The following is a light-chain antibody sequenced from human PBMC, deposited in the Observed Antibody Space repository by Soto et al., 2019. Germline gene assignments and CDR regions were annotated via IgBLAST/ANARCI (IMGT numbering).Light chain of an antibody. CDR1: SSNIGGNF. J-gene: IGLJ2*01. CDR3: AAWDDSLDGVF. Sequence: QSVLTQTPSASGTPGQRVTISCSGSSSNIGGNFVTCYHQLPGTAPKPLIYMNDQRPSGVPDRFSGYKSGTSASLAISGLRSEDEGDYYCAAWDDSLDGVFFGGGPQLTVL. CDR2: MND. V-gene: IGLV1-47*01.